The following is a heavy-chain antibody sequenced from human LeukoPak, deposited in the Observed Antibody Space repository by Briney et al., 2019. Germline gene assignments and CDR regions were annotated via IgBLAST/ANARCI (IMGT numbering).Heavy chain of an antibody. J-gene: IGHJ4*02. V-gene: IGHV1-46*01. CDR3: ARTAARRFDY. CDR2: INPTGGST. D-gene: IGHD6-6*01. CDR1: GYTFPSNF. Sequence: ASVKVSCKESGYTFPSNFMHWVRQAPGQGLEWMGIINPTGGSTTYAQKFQGRVTMTRDTSTSTVYMELSSLRSDDTAVYYCARTAARRFDYWSQGTLVTVSS.